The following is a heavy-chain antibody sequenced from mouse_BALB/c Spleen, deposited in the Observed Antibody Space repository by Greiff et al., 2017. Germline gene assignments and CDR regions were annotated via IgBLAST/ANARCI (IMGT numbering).Heavy chain of an antibody. CDR3: ARDYYGRGFAY. Sequence: QVQLQQPGAELVKPGASVKLSCKASGYTFTSYWMHWVKQRPGQGLEWIGEINPSNGRTNYNEKFKSKATLTVDKSSSPAYMQLSSLTSEDSAVYYCARDYYGRGFAYWGQGTLVTVSA. CDR1: GYTFTSYW. CDR2: INPSNGRT. D-gene: IGHD1-1*01. V-gene: IGHV1S81*02. J-gene: IGHJ3*01.